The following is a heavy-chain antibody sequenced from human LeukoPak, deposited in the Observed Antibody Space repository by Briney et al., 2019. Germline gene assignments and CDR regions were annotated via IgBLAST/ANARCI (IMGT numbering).Heavy chain of an antibody. V-gene: IGHV4-59*12. CDR1: GGSISSYY. D-gene: IGHD2-2*01. CDR2: IYYGGST. CDR3: ARDAGHQLSRRNYYAMDV. Sequence: SETLSLTCTVSGGSISSYYWSWIRQPPGKGLEWIGYIYYGGSTNYNPSLKSRVTISVDTSKNQFSLKVNSVTAADTAVYYCARDAGHQLSRRNYYAMDVWGQGTTVTVSS. J-gene: IGHJ6*02.